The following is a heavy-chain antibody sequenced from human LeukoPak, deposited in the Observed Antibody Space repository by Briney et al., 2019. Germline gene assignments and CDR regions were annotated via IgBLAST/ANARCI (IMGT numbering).Heavy chain of an antibody. CDR1: GFTFSSYA. D-gene: IGHD6-13*01. J-gene: IGHJ4*02. V-gene: IGHV3-23*01. Sequence: GGSLRLSCAASGFTFSSYAMSWVRQAPGKGLEWVSAISGSGGSTYYADSVKGRFTISRDNSKNTLYLQMNSLRAEDTAVYYCAKVKVGYSSSSEVGFDYWGQGTLVTVSS. CDR3: AKVKVGYSSSSEVGFDY. CDR2: ISGSGGST.